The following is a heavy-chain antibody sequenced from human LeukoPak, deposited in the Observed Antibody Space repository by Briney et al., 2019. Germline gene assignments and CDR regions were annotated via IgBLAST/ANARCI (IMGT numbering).Heavy chain of an antibody. CDR3: ARGSLAATEHVAYLDY. CDR1: GGTFSSYA. V-gene: IGHV1-69*13. J-gene: IGHJ4*02. D-gene: IGHD6-13*01. CDR2: IIPIFGTA. Sequence: PLASVKVSCKASGGTFSSYAISWVRQAPGQGLEWMGGIIPIFGTANYAQKFQGRVTITADESTSTAYMELSSLRSEDTAVYYCARGSLAATEHVAYLDYWGQGTLVTVSS.